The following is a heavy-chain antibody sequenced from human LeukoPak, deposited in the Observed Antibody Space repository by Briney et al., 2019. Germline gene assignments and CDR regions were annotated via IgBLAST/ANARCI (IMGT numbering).Heavy chain of an antibody. V-gene: IGHV1-2*02. CDR2: INPNSSGT. CDR3: AGYCSGGSCTSDAFDI. Sequence: ASVKVSCKASGYNFTGYYIHWVRQAPGQGLEWMGWINPNSSGTNYAQKFQGRVTMTRDTSISTAYMGLSRLRSDDTAVYYCAGYCSGGSCTSDAFDIWGQGTMVTVSS. CDR1: GYNFTGYY. J-gene: IGHJ3*02. D-gene: IGHD2-15*01.